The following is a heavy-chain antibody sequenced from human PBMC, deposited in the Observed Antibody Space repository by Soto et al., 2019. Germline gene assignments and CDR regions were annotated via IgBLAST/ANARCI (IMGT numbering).Heavy chain of an antibody. CDR2: ISYDGSNK. J-gene: IGHJ4*02. V-gene: IGHV3-30-3*01. Sequence: QVQLVESGGGVVQPGRSLRLSCAPSGFTFSNYAMHWVRQAPGKGLEWVAVISYDGSNKYYADSVKGRFTISRDNSKNALYLQMNSVRAEDTAVYYCARDKRGLRFWEWSYYFDYWGQGTLVTVSS. D-gene: IGHD3-3*01. CDR3: ARDKRGLRFWEWSYYFDY. CDR1: GFTFSNYA.